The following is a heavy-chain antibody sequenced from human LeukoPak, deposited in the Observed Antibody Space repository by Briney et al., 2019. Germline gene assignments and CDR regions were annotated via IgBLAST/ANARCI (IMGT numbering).Heavy chain of an antibody. J-gene: IGHJ4*02. CDR1: GFTFTTYA. V-gene: IGHV3-23*01. CDR3: AKRGYSDSRPQYYFEY. CDR2: ISGSGTTT. Sequence: GGSLRLSCAASGFTFTTYAMSWVRQAPGKGREWVSAISGSGTTTYYADSVKGRFTISRDNSKNSLYLQMNSLRAEDTAVYYCAKRGYSDSRPQYYFEYWGQGTLVTVSS. D-gene: IGHD3-22*01.